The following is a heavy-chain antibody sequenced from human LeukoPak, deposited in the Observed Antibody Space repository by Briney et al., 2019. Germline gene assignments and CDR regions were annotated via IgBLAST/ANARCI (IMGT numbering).Heavy chain of an antibody. V-gene: IGHV3-23*01. D-gene: IGHD6-19*01. CDR3: ARLGTSSGWYLPNWFDP. CDR2: ISGSGGNT. J-gene: IGHJ5*02. Sequence: PGGSLRLSCAASGFTFSSYGMSWVRQAPGKGLEWVSAISGSGGNTYYADSVKGRFTISRDNSKNTLYLQMNSLRAEDTAVYYCARLGTSSGWYLPNWFDPWGQGTLVTVSS. CDR1: GFTFSSYG.